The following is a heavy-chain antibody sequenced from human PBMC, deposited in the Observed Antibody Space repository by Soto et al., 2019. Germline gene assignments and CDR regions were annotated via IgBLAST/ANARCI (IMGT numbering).Heavy chain of an antibody. V-gene: IGHV3-21*01. CDR2: ISSSSSYI. CDR3: ARDTVGATRWFYP. Sequence: EVQLVESGEGLVKPGGSLRLSCAASGFTFSSYSMNWVSQAPGKGLEWVSSISSSSSYIYYADSVKGRFTISRDNAKNSLYLQMNSLRAEDTAVYYCARDTVGATRWFYPWGQGTLVTVSS. J-gene: IGHJ5*02. D-gene: IGHD1-26*01. CDR1: GFTFSSYS.